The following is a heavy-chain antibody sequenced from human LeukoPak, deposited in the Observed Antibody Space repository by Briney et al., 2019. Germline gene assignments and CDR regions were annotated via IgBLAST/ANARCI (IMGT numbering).Heavy chain of an antibody. V-gene: IGHV1-46*01. CDR1: GYTFTSYY. D-gene: IGHD1-20*01. CDR2: INPSGGST. Sequence: GASVKVSCKASGYTFTSYYMHWVRQAPGQGLEWMGIINPSGGSTSYAQKFQGRVTMTRDMSTSTVYMELSSLRSEDTAVYYCASGNNWNDLFDYWGQGTLVTVSS. J-gene: IGHJ4*02. CDR3: ASGNNWNDLFDY.